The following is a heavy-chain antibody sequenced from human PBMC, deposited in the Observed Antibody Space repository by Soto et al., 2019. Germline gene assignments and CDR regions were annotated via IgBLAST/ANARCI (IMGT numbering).Heavy chain of an antibody. CDR2: INIDGSRI. V-gene: IGHV3-74*01. J-gene: IGHJ4*02. D-gene: IGHD3-22*01. CDR3: VRGDGDRYDGNGYLGRH. Sequence: EVQLVESGGGLVQPGGSLRLSCEASGFIFSSYWMHWVRQAPGKGLVWVSRINIDGSRISYADSVKGRCTISRDDAKNTRNMEVNRLRAEDTAVDYCVRGDGDRYDGNGYLGRHWGQGTLVTVSS. CDR1: GFIFSSYW.